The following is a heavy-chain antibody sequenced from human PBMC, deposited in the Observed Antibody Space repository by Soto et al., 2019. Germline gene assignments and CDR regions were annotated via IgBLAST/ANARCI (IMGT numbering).Heavy chain of an antibody. CDR2: IIPILGIA. CDR1: GGTFSSYT. V-gene: IGHV1-69*02. Sequence: GASVKVSCKASGGTFSSYTISWVRQAPGQGLEWMGRIIPILGIANYAQKFQGRVTITADKSTSTAYMELSSLRSEDTAVYYCARGGPLNYDSLTGYYNPPHYMDVWGKGTTVTVSS. D-gene: IGHD3-9*01. CDR3: ARGGPLNYDSLTGYYNPPHYMDV. J-gene: IGHJ6*03.